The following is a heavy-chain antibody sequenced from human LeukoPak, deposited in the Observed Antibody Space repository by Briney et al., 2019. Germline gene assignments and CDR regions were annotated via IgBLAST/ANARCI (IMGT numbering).Heavy chain of an antibody. CDR1: GFTFSSFG. CDR3: AREGTTFLLD. CDR2: ISYDGSNK. Sequence: GRSLRLSCAASGFTFSSFGMHWVRQAPGKGLEWVAIISYDGSNKYHADSVKGRFTISRDNSKNTLYLQMNSLSPEDTAFYFCAREGTTFLLDWGQGTLVNVSS. D-gene: IGHD4-11*01. V-gene: IGHV3-30*01. J-gene: IGHJ4*02.